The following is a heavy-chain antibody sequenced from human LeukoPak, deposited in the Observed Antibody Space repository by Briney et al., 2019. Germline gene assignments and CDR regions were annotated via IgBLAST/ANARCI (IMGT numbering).Heavy chain of an antibody. V-gene: IGHV4-31*03. Sequence: SETLSLTCTVSGGSISSGGYYWSWIRQHPGKGLEWIGYIYYSGSTYYNPSLKSRVTISVDTSKNQFSLKLSSVTAADTAVYYCARAAKFGIAAAGTTPFDYWGQGTLVTVSS. CDR2: IYYSGST. CDR1: GGSISSGGYY. CDR3: ARAAKFGIAAAGTTPFDY. J-gene: IGHJ4*02. D-gene: IGHD6-13*01.